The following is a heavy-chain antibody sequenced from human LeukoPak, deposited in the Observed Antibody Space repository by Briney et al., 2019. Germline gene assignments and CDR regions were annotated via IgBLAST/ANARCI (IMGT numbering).Heavy chain of an antibody. CDR2: ISYSGNT. V-gene: IGHV4-61*08. CDR3: ASVEGSSGWYGYYYYYMDV. Sequence: PSQTLSLTCTVSGDSISSGDYYWSWIRQPPGKGLEWIGFISYSGNTNYNPSLKSRVTISLDTSKNQFSLKLSSVTAADTAVYYCASVEGSSGWYGYYYYYMDVWGKGTTVTVSS. D-gene: IGHD6-19*01. J-gene: IGHJ6*03. CDR1: GDSISSGDYY.